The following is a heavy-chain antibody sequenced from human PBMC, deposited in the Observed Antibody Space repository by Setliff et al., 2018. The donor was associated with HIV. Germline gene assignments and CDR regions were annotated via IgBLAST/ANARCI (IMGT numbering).Heavy chain of an antibody. Sequence: GGSLRLSCAASGFTLTDYGMNWVRQAPGKGLEWVSYIDRSSSTIYYADSVKGRFTISRDNAKNSLYLQRNSLRAEDTALYYCATDVAGKYDYWGQGTLVTVSS. D-gene: IGHD2-15*01. CDR2: IDRSSSTI. J-gene: IGHJ4*02. V-gene: IGHV3-48*01. CDR3: ATDVAGKYDY. CDR1: GFTLTDYG.